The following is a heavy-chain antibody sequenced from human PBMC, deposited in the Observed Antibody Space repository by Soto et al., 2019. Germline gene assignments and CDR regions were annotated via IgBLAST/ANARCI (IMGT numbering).Heavy chain of an antibody. CDR1: GFSFHTFE. J-gene: IGHJ5*01. V-gene: IGHV3-23*01. D-gene: IGHD3-16*01. Sequence: EVPLLESGGGLVQPGGSLRLSCAASGFSFHTFEMSWVRQAPGRGLEWVSFISDDGSRTYYADAVKGRFTISRDNSKYTLYLQMNSLTVEDTAVYACVKGGWLDFWGQGTLVTVSS. CDR2: ISDDGSRT. CDR3: VKGGWLDF.